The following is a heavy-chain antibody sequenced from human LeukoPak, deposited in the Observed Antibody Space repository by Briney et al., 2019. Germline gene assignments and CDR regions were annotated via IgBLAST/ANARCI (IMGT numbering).Heavy chain of an antibody. CDR1: GGTFSSYA. CDR2: IIPIFGTA. J-gene: IGHJ4*02. V-gene: IGHV1-69*06. D-gene: IGHD3-22*01. Sequence: SVKVSCKASGGTFSSYAISWVRQAPGQGLEWMGRIIPIFGTANYAQKFQGRATITADKSTSTAYMELSSLRSEDTAVYYCARENSYYYDSSGYYLVYWGQGTLVTVSS. CDR3: ARENSYYYDSSGYYLVY.